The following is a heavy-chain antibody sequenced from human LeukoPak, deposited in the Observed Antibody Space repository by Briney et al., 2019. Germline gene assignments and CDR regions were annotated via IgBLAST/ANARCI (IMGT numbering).Heavy chain of an antibody. J-gene: IGHJ4*02. CDR3: ARVWAHDYVSY. V-gene: IGHV4-39*07. CDR1: GGSISSSSYY. CDR2: IYYSGST. D-gene: IGHD4-17*01. Sequence: PSEILSLTCTVSGGSISSSSYYWGWIRQPPGKGLEWIGSIYYSGSTYYNPSLKSRVTISVDTSKNQFSLKLSSVTAADTAVYYCARVWAHDYVSYWGQGTLVTVSS.